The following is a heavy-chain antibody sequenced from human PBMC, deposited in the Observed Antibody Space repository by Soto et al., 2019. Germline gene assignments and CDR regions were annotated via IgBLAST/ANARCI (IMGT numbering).Heavy chain of an antibody. CDR3: TTVRTS. J-gene: IGHJ5*02. Sequence: PGGSLRLSCAASGLTFSNTWLNWVRQAPGKGLEWVGRIKTNSEGGTVDYAAPVKGRFTISRDDSRDTVYLQMNSLKTDDTAVYFCTTVRTSWGRGTLVTVSS. D-gene: IGHD1-1*01. V-gene: IGHV3-15*07. CDR1: GLTFSNTW. CDR2: IKTNSEGGTV.